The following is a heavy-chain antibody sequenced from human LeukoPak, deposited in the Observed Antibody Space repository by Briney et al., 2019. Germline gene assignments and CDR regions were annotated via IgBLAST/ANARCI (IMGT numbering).Heavy chain of an antibody. CDR2: ISISGGST. V-gene: IGHV3-23*01. D-gene: IGHD6-19*01. CDR3: AKDLWTVSDWYGCFDY. Sequence: GGSLRLSCAASGFTFNSYAMSWVRQAPGKGLEWVSSISISGGSTYYADSVKGRFTISRDNSKNTLYLQMNSLRVDDTAVYYCAKDLWTVSDWYGCFDYWGQGTLVTVSS. J-gene: IGHJ4*02. CDR1: GFTFNSYA.